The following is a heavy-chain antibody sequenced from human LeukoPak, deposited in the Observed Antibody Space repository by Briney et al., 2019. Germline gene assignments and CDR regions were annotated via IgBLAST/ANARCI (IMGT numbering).Heavy chain of an antibody. CDR2: IIPIFGTA. D-gene: IGHD6-13*01. J-gene: IGHJ6*03. CDR1: GGTFSSYA. Sequence: SLKLSCKASGGTFSSYAISWVRQAPGQGLEWMGGIIPIFGTANYAQKFQGRVTITADESTSTAYMELSSLRSEDTAVYYCARDSGSSQFYQGLYYYYYYMDVWGKGTTVTVSS. CDR3: ARDSGSSQFYQGLYYYYYYMDV. V-gene: IGHV1-69*13.